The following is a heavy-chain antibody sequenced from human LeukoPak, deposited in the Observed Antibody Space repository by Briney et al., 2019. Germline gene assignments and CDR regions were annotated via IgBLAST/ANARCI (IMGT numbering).Heavy chain of an antibody. V-gene: IGHV1-8*01. D-gene: IGHD5-18*01. CDR2: MNPNSGNT. Sequence: GASVKVSCKASGYTFTSYDINWVRQATGQGLEWMGWMNPNSGNTGYAQKFQGRVTMTRNTSISTAYMELSSLRSEDTAVYYCARAVQLWTSYYYYGMDVWGQGTTVTVSS. CDR3: ARAVQLWTSYYYYGMDV. CDR1: GYTFTSYD. J-gene: IGHJ6*02.